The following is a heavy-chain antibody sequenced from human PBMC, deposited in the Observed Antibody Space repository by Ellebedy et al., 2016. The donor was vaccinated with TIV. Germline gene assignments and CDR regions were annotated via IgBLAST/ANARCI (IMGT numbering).Heavy chain of an antibody. D-gene: IGHD1-14*01. CDR1: GFTFSDYY. J-gene: IGHJ4*02. Sequence: PGGSLRLSCAASGFTFSDYYMSWVRQAPGAGLDWVSIIHAGGATFYADSVKGRFTMSRDISKNTVYLQMDSLRVEDTAVYYCVRGINSDSWGQGTLVTVSS. CDR2: IHAGGAT. V-gene: IGHV3-53*01. CDR3: VRGINSDS.